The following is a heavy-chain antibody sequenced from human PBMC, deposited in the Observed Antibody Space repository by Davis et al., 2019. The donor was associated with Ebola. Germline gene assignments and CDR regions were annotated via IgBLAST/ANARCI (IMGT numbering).Heavy chain of an antibody. D-gene: IGHD3-10*01. J-gene: IGHJ5*02. CDR2: IYHSGST. Sequence: MPSETLSLTCTVSGGSISSYYWSWIRQPPGKGLAWIGEIYHSGSTNYNPSLKSRVTISVDTSKNQFSLKLSSVTAADTAVYYCARHPTWFRELLYENWFDPWGQGTLVTVSS. CDR3: ARHPTWFRELLYENWFDP. V-gene: IGHV4-59*08. CDR1: GGSISSYY.